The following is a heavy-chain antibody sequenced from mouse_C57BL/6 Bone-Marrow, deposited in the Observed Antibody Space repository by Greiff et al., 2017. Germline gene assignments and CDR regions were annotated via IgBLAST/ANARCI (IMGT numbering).Heavy chain of an antibody. CDR2: IRSKSNNYAT. V-gene: IGHV10-1*01. CDR1: GFSFNTYA. CDR3: VRRDMGYAMDY. D-gene: IGHD1-1*02. Sequence: EVQGVESGGGLVQPKGSLKLSCAASGFSFNTYAMNWVRQAPGKGLEWVARIRSKSNNYATYYADSVKDRFTISRDDSESMLYLQMNNLKTEDTAMYYCVRRDMGYAMDYWGQGTSVTVSS. J-gene: IGHJ4*01.